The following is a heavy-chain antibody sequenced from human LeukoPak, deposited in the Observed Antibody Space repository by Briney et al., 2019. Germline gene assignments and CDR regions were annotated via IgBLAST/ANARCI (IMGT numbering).Heavy chain of an antibody. Sequence: GASVKVSCKASGYTFTSYGISWVRQAPGQGLEWMGWISAYNGNTNYAQKLQGRVTMTTDTSTSTAYTELRSLRSDDTAVYYCALNLNWNYAIDYYYGMDVWGQGTTVTVSS. D-gene: IGHD1-7*01. V-gene: IGHV1-18*01. CDR2: ISAYNGNT. CDR3: ALNLNWNYAIDYYYGMDV. CDR1: GYTFTSYG. J-gene: IGHJ6*02.